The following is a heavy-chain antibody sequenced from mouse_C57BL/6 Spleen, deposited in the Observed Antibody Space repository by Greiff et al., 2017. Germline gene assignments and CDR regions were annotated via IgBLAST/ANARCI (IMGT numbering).Heavy chain of an antibody. J-gene: IGHJ3*01. CDR2: IYPGSGNT. V-gene: IGHV1-66*01. Sequence: VQLQQSGPELVKPGASVQISCKASGYSFTRYYIHWVKQRPGQGLKWIGWIYPGSGNTKYNEKFKGKAPLSAYTSSSTADMQLSSLTSEDSAVYYCASSNYAWFAYWGQGTLVTVSA. D-gene: IGHD2-5*01. CDR1: GYSFTRYY. CDR3: ASSNYAWFAY.